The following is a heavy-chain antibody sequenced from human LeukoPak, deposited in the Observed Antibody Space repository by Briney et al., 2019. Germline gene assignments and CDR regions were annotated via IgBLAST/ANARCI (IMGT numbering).Heavy chain of an antibody. CDR1: GFTFRSYA. J-gene: IGHJ4*02. CDR2: ISNDGTNK. V-gene: IGHV3-30-3*01. CDR3: ARDTGSQGSSSWYGAVDY. D-gene: IGHD6-13*01. Sequence: GGSLRLSCAASGFTFRSYAMHWVRQAPGKGLEWVAVISNDGTNKYYADSVRGRFTISRDNSKNTLYLQMNSLRVEDTAVYYCARDTGSQGSSSWYGAVDYWGQGTLVTVSS.